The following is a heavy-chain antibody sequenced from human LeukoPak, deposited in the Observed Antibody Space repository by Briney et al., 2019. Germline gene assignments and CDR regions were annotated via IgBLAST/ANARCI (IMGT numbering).Heavy chain of an antibody. CDR3: ARDGLYYDFWSGYSNPNWFDP. Sequence: SVKVSCKASGGTFSSYAISWVLQAPGQGLEWMGGIIPIFGTANYAQKFQGRVTITADESTSTAYMELSSLRSEDTAVYYCARDGLYYDFWSGYSNPNWFDPWGQGTLVTVSS. V-gene: IGHV1-69*13. CDR2: IIPIFGTA. J-gene: IGHJ5*02. CDR1: GGTFSSYA. D-gene: IGHD3-3*01.